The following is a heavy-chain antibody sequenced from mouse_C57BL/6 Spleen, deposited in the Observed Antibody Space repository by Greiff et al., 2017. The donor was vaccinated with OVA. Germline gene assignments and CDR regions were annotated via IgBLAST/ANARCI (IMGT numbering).Heavy chain of an antibody. CDR2: ISSGSSTI. V-gene: IGHV5-17*01. Sequence: EVQLVESGGGLVKPGGSLKLSCAASGFTFSDYGMHWVRQAPEKGLEWVAYISSGSSTIYYADTVKGRFTISRDNAKNTLFLQMTSLRSEDTAMYYCASPYGSHYYAMDYWGQRTSVTVSS. D-gene: IGHD1-1*01. CDR1: GFTFSDYG. J-gene: IGHJ4*01. CDR3: ASPYGSHYYAMDY.